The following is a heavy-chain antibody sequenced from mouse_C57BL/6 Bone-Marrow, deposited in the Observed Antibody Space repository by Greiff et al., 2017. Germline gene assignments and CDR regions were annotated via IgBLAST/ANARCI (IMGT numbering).Heavy chain of an antibody. D-gene: IGHD1-1*01. CDR3: ARGGYGSRWFDY. V-gene: IGHV5-9*01. Sequence: EVKLVESGGGLVKPGGSLKLSCAASGYTFSSYTMSWVRQTPEKRLEWVATISGGGGNTYYPDSVKGRFTISRDNAKNTLYLQMSSLRSEDTALYYCARGGYGSRWFDYWGQGTTLTVSS. CDR2: ISGGGGNT. CDR1: GYTFSSYT. J-gene: IGHJ2*01.